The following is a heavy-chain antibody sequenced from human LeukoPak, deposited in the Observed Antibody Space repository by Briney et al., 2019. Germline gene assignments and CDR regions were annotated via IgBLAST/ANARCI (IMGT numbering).Heavy chain of an antibody. V-gene: IGHV1-18*01. CDR1: GYTFTSSG. D-gene: IGHD2-15*01. J-gene: IGHJ4*02. CDR2: ISTYNGNT. Sequence: ASVKVSCKASGYTFTSSGISWVRQAPGQGLEWMGWISTYNGNTNYAQKLQGRVTMTTDTSTSTAYRELRSLRSDDTAMYYCAILGTDCSGGSCYWGQGTLVTVSS. CDR3: AILGTDCSGGSCY.